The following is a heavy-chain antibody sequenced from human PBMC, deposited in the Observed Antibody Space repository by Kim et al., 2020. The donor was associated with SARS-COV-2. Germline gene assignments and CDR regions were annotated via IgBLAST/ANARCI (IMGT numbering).Heavy chain of an antibody. J-gene: IGHJ4*02. V-gene: IGHV4-39*01. CDR1: GGSISSSSYY. Sequence: SETLSLTCTVSGGSISSSSYYWGWIRQPPGKGLEWIGSIYYSGSTYYNPSLKSRVTISVDTSKNQFSLKLSSVTAADTAVYYCVRRGIAVAGRKGGFDYWGQGTLVTVSS. CDR3: VRRGIAVAGRKGGFDY. CDR2: IYYSGST. D-gene: IGHD6-19*01.